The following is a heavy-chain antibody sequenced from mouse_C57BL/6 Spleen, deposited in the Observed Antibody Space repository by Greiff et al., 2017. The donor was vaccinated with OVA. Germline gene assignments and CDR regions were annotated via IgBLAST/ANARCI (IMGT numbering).Heavy chain of an antibody. Sequence: EVTLMESGGGLVQPTGSLKLSCAASGFPFNTSAMHWVRQAPGQGLEWVARIRSKSSNYATYSADSVKDRFTISRDDSQSMLDLQMNNLKTEDTAMDYGVREDAMDYWGQGTAVTGSS. CDR2: IRSKSSNYAT. J-gene: IGHJ4*01. CDR3: VREDAMDY. V-gene: IGHV10-3*01. CDR1: GFPFNTSA.